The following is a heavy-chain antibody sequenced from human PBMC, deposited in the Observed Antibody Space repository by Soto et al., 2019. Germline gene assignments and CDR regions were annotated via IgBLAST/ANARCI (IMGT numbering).Heavy chain of an antibody. CDR2: ISGSGGST. CDR1: GLIFSTNA. Sequence: PGGSLRLSCVASGLIFSTNAMSWVRQAPGKGLEWVSAISGSGGSTYYADSVKGRFTISRDNSKNTLYLQMNSLRAEDTAMYYCAKTKRIAARLGYYYYGMDVWGQGTTVTVSS. CDR3: AKTKRIAARLGYYYYGMDV. J-gene: IGHJ6*02. D-gene: IGHD6-6*01. V-gene: IGHV3-23*01.